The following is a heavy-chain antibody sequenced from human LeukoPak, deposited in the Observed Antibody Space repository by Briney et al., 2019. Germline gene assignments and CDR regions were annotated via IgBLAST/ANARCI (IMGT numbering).Heavy chain of an antibody. V-gene: IGHV3-15*01. D-gene: IGHD3-9*01. J-gene: IGHJ4*02. CDR2: IKSKTDGGTT. CDR1: GFTFSNAW. CDR3: TTDSDYDILTGYYPPDY. Sequence: PGGSLRLSCVASGFTFSNAWMSWVRQAPGKGLEWVGRIKSKTDGGTTDYAAPVKGRFTISRDDSKNTLYLQMNSLKTEDTAVYYCTTDSDYDILTGYYPPDYWGQGTLVTVSS.